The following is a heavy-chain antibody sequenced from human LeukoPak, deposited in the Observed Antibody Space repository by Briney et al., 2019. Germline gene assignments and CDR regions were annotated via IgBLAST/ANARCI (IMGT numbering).Heavy chain of an antibody. CDR3: VREAGYCASVCLKSNWFDP. CDR2: ISNGRT. CDR1: GCPFSSHA. D-gene: IGHD2-21*02. J-gene: IGHJ5*02. V-gene: IGHV3-23*01. Sequence: GGALRVSCAGSGCPFSSHAMSEVRQPRGKGLEWVSAISNGRTYYADSVRGRFTISRDDSKNTVSLQMNSLRDEDTALYYCVREAGYCASVCLKSNWFDPWGQGSLVTVSS.